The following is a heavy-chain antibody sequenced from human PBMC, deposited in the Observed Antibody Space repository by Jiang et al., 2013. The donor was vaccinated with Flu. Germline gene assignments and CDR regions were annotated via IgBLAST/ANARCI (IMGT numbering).Heavy chain of an antibody. J-gene: IGHJ4*02. CDR3: ATLRGSSYDTYLMDF. CDR1: GFTFSYYA. Sequence: QLLESGGGVVQPGGSLRLSCAASGFTFSYYAMYWVRQAPGKGLEWVARIWHDGSQRYYADSVKGRFTVSRDNSKNTIDLQMNSLRVEDTAVYYCATLRGSSYDTYLMDFWGQGTLVSVSS. D-gene: IGHD5-12*01. CDR2: IWHDGSQR. V-gene: IGHV3-30*02.